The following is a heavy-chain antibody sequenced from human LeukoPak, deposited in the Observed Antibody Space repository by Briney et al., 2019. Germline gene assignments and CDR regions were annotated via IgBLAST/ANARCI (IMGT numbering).Heavy chain of an antibody. CDR1: GFTFSSYA. D-gene: IGHD3-22*01. J-gene: IGHJ3*02. Sequence: GGSLRLSCAASGFTFSSYAMSWVRQAPGKGLEWVSAISGSGGSTYYADSVKGRFTISRDNSKNTLYLQMNSLRAEDTAVYYCAKGLEYYYDSSGAFDIWGQGTMVTVSS. V-gene: IGHV3-23*01. CDR2: ISGSGGST. CDR3: AKGLEYYYDSSGAFDI.